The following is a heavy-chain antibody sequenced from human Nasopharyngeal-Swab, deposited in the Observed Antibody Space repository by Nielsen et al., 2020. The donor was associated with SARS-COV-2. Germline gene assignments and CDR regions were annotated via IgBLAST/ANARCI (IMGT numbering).Heavy chain of an antibody. V-gene: IGHV3-23*01. Sequence: GESLKISCAASGFTFSSYAMSWVRQAPGKGREWVSAISGSGGSTYYADSVKGRFTISRDNSKNTLYLQMNSLRAEDTAVYYCAREHILTGYCTWGQGTLVTVSS. CDR3: AREHILTGYCT. CDR1: GFTFSSYA. D-gene: IGHD3-9*01. J-gene: IGHJ5*02. CDR2: ISGSGGST.